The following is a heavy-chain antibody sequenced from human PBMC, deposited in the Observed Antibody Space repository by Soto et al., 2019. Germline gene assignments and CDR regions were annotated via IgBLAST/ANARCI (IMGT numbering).Heavy chain of an antibody. D-gene: IGHD3-10*01. V-gene: IGHV1-3*01. CDR1: GYIFTSYA. CDR3: ARDFNYGSGDY. CDR2: INAGNGNT. Sequence: ASVKVSCKASGYIFTSYAMQWVRQAPGQRLEWMGWINAGNGNTKYSQKFQGRVTITRDTSASTAYMELSSLRFEDTAVYYCARDFNYGSGDYWGQGTLVTVSS. J-gene: IGHJ4*02.